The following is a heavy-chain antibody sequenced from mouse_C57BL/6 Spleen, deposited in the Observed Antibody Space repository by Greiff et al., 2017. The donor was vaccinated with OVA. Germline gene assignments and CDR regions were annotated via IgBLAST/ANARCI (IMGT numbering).Heavy chain of an antibody. CDR2: IWSGGST. V-gene: IGHV2-2*01. J-gene: IGHJ3*01. Sequence: VQLQQSGPGLVQPSQSLSITCTVSGFSLTSYGVHWVRQSPGKGLEWLGVIWSGGSTDYNAAFISRLSISKDNSKSQVFFKMNSLQADDTARYYCATYDGFAYWGQGTLVTVSA. D-gene: IGHD2-12*01. CDR1: GFSLTSYG. CDR3: ATYDGFAY.